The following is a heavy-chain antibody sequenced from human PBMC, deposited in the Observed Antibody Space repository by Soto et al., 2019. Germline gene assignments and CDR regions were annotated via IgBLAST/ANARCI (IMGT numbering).Heavy chain of an antibody. CDR3: ARAYSGRLPRRADYYYAMDV. Sequence: AGGSLRLSCAASAFTLSAYDMHWVRQPNGKGLEWVSALGAADDPYYLGSVKGRFTISRENAKNSLYLQMNNLRAGDTAVYYCARAYSGRLPRRADYYYAMDVWGQGTTVTVSS. J-gene: IGHJ6*02. CDR2: LGAADDP. V-gene: IGHV3-13*05. D-gene: IGHD2-15*01. CDR1: AFTLSAYD.